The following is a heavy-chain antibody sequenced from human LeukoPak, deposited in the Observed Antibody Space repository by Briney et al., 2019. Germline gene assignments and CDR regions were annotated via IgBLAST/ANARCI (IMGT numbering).Heavy chain of an antibody. Sequence: ASVKVSCKASGYTFTGYYMHWVQQAPGQGLEWMGWINPNRGDTNYAQKFQGRVTVTRDTSISTAYMELSRLRSDDTAVYYCARVGSSGWYVHPTLDYWGQGTLVTVSS. CDR3: ARVGSSGWYVHPTLDY. D-gene: IGHD6-19*01. J-gene: IGHJ4*02. CDR2: INPNRGDT. CDR1: GYTFTGYY. V-gene: IGHV1-2*02.